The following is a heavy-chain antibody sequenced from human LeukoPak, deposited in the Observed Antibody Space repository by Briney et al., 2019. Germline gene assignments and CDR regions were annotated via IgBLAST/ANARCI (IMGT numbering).Heavy chain of an antibody. D-gene: IGHD1-14*01. CDR3: ARAGPYDAFDI. CDR2: IYSGGST. V-gene: IGHV3-53*04. Sequence: GGSLRLSCAASGFTVSNNYMSWVRQAPGKGLEWVSVIYSGGSTYFADSVKGRFTISRHNSKDTLYLQINSLRAEDTAVYYCARAGPYDAFDIWGQGTMVTVSS. J-gene: IGHJ3*02. CDR1: GFTVSNNY.